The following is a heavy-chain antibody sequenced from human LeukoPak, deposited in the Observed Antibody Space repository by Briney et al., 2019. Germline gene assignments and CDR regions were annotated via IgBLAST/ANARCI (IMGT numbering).Heavy chain of an antibody. J-gene: IGHJ4*02. CDR1: GFTFGSYA. CDR3: AKGSIVVMTTMYFDH. D-gene: IGHD2-21*02. Sequence: GGSLRLSCAASGFTFGSYAMNWVRQIPGKGLEWVSGISGSGGSTNYADSVRGRFTISRDNSKNTVSLQMNSLTAEDTAVYFCAKGSIVVMTTMYFDHWGLGALVIVSS. V-gene: IGHV3-23*01. CDR2: ISGSGGST.